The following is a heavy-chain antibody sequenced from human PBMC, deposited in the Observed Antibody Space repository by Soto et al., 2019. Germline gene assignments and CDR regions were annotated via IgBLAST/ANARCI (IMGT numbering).Heavy chain of an antibody. CDR3: LKDPRYDFWSGYYISGAFDI. D-gene: IGHD3-3*01. Sequence: PGGSLRLSCSASGFTFSSYAMHWVRQAPGKGLEYVSAISSNGGSTYYADSVKGRFTISRDNSKNTLYLQMSSLRAEDTAVYYCLKDPRYDFWSGYYISGAFDIWGQGTMVTVSS. J-gene: IGHJ3*02. CDR2: ISSNGGST. V-gene: IGHV3-64D*08. CDR1: GFTFSSYA.